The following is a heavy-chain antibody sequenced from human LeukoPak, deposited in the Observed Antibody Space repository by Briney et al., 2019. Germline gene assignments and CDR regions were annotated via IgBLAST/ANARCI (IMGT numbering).Heavy chain of an antibody. D-gene: IGHD3-3*01. V-gene: IGHV3-23*01. CDR3: ARYDFWSGYTNWFDP. Sequence: GGSLRLSCAASGFTFSSYAMSWVRQVPGKGLEWVSAISGSGGSTYYADSVKGRFTISRDNSKNTLYLQMNSLRAEDTAVYYCARYDFWSGYTNWFDPWGQGTLVTVSS. J-gene: IGHJ5*02. CDR1: GFTFSSYA. CDR2: ISGSGGST.